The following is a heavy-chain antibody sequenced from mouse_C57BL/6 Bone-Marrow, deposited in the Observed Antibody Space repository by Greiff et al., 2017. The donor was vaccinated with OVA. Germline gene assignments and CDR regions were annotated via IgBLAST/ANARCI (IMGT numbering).Heavy chain of an antibody. Sequence: VQLQQSGPELVKPGASVKISCKASGYTFTDYYMNWVKQSHGKSLEWIGDINPNNGGTSYNQKFKGKATLTVDKSSSTAYMELRSLTSEDSAVDYCARDYYGSSWYFDVWGTGTTVTVSS. CDR3: ARDYYGSSWYFDV. CDR2: INPNNGGT. J-gene: IGHJ1*03. CDR1: GYTFTDYY. V-gene: IGHV1-26*01. D-gene: IGHD1-1*01.